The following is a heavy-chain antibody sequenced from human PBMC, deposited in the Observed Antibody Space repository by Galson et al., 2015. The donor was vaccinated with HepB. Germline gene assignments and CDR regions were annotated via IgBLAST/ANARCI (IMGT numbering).Heavy chain of an antibody. D-gene: IGHD4-11*01. CDR3: AEGPRGDYINSPPNWSDT. CDR2: ISRTGGNT. CDR1: GFTFSDYA. V-gene: IGHV3-23*01. J-gene: IGHJ5*02. Sequence: SLRLSCAASGFTFSDYAMTWVRQAPGKGPEWVSSISRTGGNTFNADSVQGRFTISRDTPKNTLHLQMNSLRVDDTAVYYCAEGPRGDYINSPPNWSDTWGQGTLVTVSS.